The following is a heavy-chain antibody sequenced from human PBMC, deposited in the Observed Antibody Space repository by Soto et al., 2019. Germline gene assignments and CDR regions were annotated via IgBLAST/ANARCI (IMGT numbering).Heavy chain of an antibody. CDR1: GGSFSGYY. CDR3: ARCVDFDIVVVVAARGNWFDP. Sequence: SETLSLTCAVYGGSFSGYYWSWIRQPPGKGLEWIGEINHSGSTNYNPSLKSRVTISVDTSKNQFSLKLSSVTAADTAVYYCARCVDFDIVVVVAARGNWFDPWGQGTLVTSP. D-gene: IGHD2-15*01. J-gene: IGHJ5*02. V-gene: IGHV4-34*01. CDR2: INHSGST.